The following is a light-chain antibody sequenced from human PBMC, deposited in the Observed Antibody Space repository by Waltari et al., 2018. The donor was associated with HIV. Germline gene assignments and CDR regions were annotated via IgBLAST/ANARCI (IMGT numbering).Light chain of an antibody. CDR3: NSRDSSDTSYV. CDR1: TPRSYS. CDR2: DST. V-gene: IGLV3-19*01. J-gene: IGLJ1*01. Sequence: SSDLTQDPAVSVALGETVRITCRGDTPRSYSAAWYQQKPGQAPILVIYDSTNRPSGIPDRFSGSTSGGTASLTITGAQAEDEADYYCNSRDSSDTSYVFGPGTYVTVL.